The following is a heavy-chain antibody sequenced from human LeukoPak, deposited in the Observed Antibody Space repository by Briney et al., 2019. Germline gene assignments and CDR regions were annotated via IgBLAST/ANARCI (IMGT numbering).Heavy chain of an antibody. Sequence: PGGSLRLSCAASGFTFSSYSMNWVRQAPGKGLEWVSSISSSSSYIYYADSVKGRFTISRDNAKNSLCLQMNSLRAEDTAVYYCAREGRYFDWLLPIDYWGQGTLVTVSS. CDR2: ISSSSSYI. D-gene: IGHD3-9*01. J-gene: IGHJ4*02. CDR3: AREGRYFDWLLPIDY. CDR1: GFTFSSYS. V-gene: IGHV3-21*01.